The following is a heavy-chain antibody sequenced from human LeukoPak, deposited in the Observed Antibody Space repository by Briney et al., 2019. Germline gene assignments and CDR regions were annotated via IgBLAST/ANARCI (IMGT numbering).Heavy chain of an antibody. J-gene: IGHJ4*02. Sequence: GASVKVSCKTSGYTFTDYYMHWVRQAPGQGLEWMGWINTNSGATNYAQKFHGRVTMTRDTSITTAYMELRRLRSDDTAVYYCTIPPGVGTTTDYWGQGTLVTVSS. CDR1: GYTFTDYY. D-gene: IGHD1-26*01. CDR3: TIPPGVGTTTDY. CDR2: INTNSGAT. V-gene: IGHV1-2*02.